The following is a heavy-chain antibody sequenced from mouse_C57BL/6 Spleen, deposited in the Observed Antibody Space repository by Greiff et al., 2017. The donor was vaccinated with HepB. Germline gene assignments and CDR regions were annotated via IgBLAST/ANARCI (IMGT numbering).Heavy chain of an antibody. D-gene: IGHD1-1*01. Sequence: EVQLKESGPGLVKPSQSLSLTCSVTGYSITSGYYWNWIRQFPGNKLEWMGYISYDGSNNYNPSLKNRISITRDTSKNQFFLKLNSVTTEDTATYYCARVDDYGSSPYYYAMDYWGQGTSVTVSS. CDR1: GYSITSGYY. CDR3: ARVDDYGSSPYYYAMDY. J-gene: IGHJ4*01. CDR2: ISYDGSN. V-gene: IGHV3-6*01.